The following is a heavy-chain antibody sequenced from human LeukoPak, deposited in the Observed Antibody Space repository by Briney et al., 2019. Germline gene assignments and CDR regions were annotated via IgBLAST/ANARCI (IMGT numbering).Heavy chain of an antibody. CDR1: GVSFSGYY. D-gene: IGHD5-24*01. CDR3: AREEMATTPDY. J-gene: IGHJ4*02. CDR2: INHSGST. V-gene: IGHV4-34*01. Sequence: SETLSLTCAVYGVSFSGYYWSWIRQPPGKGLEWIGEINHSGSTNYNPSLKSRVTISVDMSKNQFSLKLSSVTAADTAVYYCAREEMATTPDYWGQGTLVTVSS.